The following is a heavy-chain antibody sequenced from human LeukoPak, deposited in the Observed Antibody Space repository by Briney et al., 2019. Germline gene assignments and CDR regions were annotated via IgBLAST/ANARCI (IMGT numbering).Heavy chain of an antibody. V-gene: IGHV3-33*01. CDR3: AAGAWFAAFDI. Sequence: GGSLRLSCAASGFTFSSYGMHWVRQAPGKGLEWVAVIWHDGSNKYYADTVKGRFTISRDNSKNTLYLQMNSLRAEDTAVYFCAAGAWFAAFDIWGQGTMVTVSS. CDR1: GFTFSSYG. D-gene: IGHD1-26*01. J-gene: IGHJ3*02. CDR2: IWHDGSNK.